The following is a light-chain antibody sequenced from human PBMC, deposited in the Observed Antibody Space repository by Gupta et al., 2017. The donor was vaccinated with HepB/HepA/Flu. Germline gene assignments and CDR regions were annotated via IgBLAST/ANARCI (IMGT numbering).Light chain of an antibody. CDR1: QSLLHSSGYVY. J-gene: IGKJ4*01. CDR3: MQALQSPT. CDR2: LGS. V-gene: IGKV2-28*01. Sequence: DIVMTQSPLSLPVTPGEPASISCRSSQSLLHSSGYVYLDWYLQKPEQSPQLLIYLGSNRASGVPDRFSGSGSGTDFTLKISRVEAEDVGVYYCMQALQSPTFGGGTKVEIK.